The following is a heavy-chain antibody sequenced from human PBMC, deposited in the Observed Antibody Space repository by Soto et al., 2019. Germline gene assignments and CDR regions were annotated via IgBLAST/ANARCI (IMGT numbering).Heavy chain of an antibody. CDR2: INPSGGST. Sequence: AAVKVSCKACGYTFTSYYMHWVRQAPGQGLEWMGIINPSGGSTSYAQNFQRRVTMTRDTSTSTVYMELSSLGSEDTAVYYCARAFKRQGERYNWFDPWGQGTLVTVSS. CDR1: GYTFTSYY. CDR3: ARAFKRQGERYNWFDP. V-gene: IGHV1-46*01. J-gene: IGHJ5*02.